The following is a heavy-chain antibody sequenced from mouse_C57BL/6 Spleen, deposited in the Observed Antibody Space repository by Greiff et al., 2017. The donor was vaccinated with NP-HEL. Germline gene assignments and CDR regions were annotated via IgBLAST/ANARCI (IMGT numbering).Heavy chain of an antibody. V-gene: IGHV3-6*01. Sequence: DVHLVESGPGLVKPSQSLSLTCSVTGYSITSGYYWNWIRQFPGNKLEWMGYISYDGSNNYNPSLKNRISITRDTSKNQFFLKLNSVTTEDTATYYCAREGYGSSYAMDYWGQGTSVTVSS. CDR2: ISYDGSN. D-gene: IGHD1-1*01. CDR1: GYSITSGYY. J-gene: IGHJ4*01. CDR3: AREGYGSSYAMDY.